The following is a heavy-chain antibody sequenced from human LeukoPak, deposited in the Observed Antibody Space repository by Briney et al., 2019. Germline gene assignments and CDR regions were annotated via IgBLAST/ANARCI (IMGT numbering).Heavy chain of an antibody. J-gene: IGHJ2*01. V-gene: IGHV4-59*12. CDR1: GGSISSYY. CDR2: IYYSGST. D-gene: IGHD5-24*01. CDR3: ARDRRDGYFFWYFDL. Sequence: SETLSLTCTVSGGSISSYYWSWIRQPPGKGLEWIGYIYYSGSTNYNPSLKSRVTISVDTSKNQFSLKLSSVTAADTAVYYCARDRRDGYFFWYFDLWGRGTLVTVSS.